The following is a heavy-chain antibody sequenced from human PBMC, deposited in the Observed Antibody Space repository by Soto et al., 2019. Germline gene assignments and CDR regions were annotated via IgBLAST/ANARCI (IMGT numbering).Heavy chain of an antibody. CDR2: IYYSGST. V-gene: IGHV4-61*01. CDR3: ARDQGIAVAVFDY. D-gene: IGHD6-19*01. CDR1: GGSVTGASYY. Sequence: QVQLQESGPGLVKPSETLSLTCTVSGGSVTGASYYWSWIRQPPGKGLEWIGYIYYSGSTNYNPSLQSRVTISVDTSKNQISLNLNSVTAADTAVYYCARDQGIAVAVFDYWGQGTLVTVSS. J-gene: IGHJ4*02.